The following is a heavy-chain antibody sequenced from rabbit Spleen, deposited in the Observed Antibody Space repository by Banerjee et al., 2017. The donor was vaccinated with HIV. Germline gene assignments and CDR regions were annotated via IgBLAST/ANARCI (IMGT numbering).Heavy chain of an antibody. CDR1: GFSFSSGYD. CDR2: IDTGSSGST. D-gene: IGHD8-1*01. J-gene: IGHJ4*01. Sequence: QEQLVESGGGLVQPEGSLTLTCTASGFSFSSGYDMCWVRQAPGKGLEWIGCIDTGSSGSTGYASWAKGRFTISKTSSTTVTLQLTSLTAADTATYFCARDDYTNVAWKYYFRLWGPGTLVTVS. CDR3: ARDDYTNVAWKYYFRL. V-gene: IGHV1S45*01.